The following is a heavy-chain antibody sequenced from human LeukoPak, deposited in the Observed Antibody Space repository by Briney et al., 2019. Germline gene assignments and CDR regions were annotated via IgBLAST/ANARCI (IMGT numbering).Heavy chain of an antibody. Sequence: EASVKVSCKASGYTFTGYYMHWVRQAPGQGLEWMGWINPKSGGTNYAQRFQGRVTMTGDTSISTAYMELSRLRSDDTAVYYCARDYGDSSGYLIDYWGQGTLVTVSS. CDR3: ARDYGDSSGYLIDY. D-gene: IGHD3-22*01. CDR2: INPKSGGT. CDR1: GYTFTGYY. V-gene: IGHV1-2*02. J-gene: IGHJ4*02.